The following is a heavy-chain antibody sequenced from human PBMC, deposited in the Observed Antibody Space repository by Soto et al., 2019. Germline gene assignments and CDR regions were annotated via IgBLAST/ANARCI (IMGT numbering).Heavy chain of an antibody. CDR2: IYHSGST. CDR1: GGSISSGGYS. V-gene: IGHV4-30-2*01. CDR3: ARRYFDWLLSGRSWFDL. D-gene: IGHD3-9*01. J-gene: IGHJ5*02. Sequence: PSETLSLTCAVSGGSISSGGYSWSWIRQPPGKGLEWIGYIYHSGSTYYNPSLKSRVTISIDRSKNQFSLKLSSVTAADTAVYYCARRYFDWLLSGRSWFDLWGQGTLVTVSS.